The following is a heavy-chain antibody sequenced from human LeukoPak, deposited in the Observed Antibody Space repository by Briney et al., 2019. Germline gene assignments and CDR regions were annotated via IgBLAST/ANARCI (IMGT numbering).Heavy chain of an antibody. CDR1: GGSISSYY. V-gene: IGHV4-4*07. D-gene: IGHD3-3*01. CDR2: IYTSGST. Sequence: SETLSLTCTVSGGSISSYYGSWIRQPAGKGLEWIGHIYTSGSTNYNPSLKSRVTMSVDTSKNQFSLKLSSVTAADTAVYYCARDLMYYDFWSGYLNWFDPWGQGTLVTVSS. J-gene: IGHJ5*02. CDR3: ARDLMYYDFWSGYLNWFDP.